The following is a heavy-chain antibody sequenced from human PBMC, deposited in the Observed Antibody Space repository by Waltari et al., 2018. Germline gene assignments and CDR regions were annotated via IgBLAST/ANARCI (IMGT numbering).Heavy chain of an antibody. J-gene: IGHJ4*01. D-gene: IGHD7-27*01. V-gene: IGHV3-15*01. CDR3: TTLDAPWGG. Sequence: EVQMVESGGGSMKPGDSLRLSCVASGFTFIPAWLTWARQAPGKGLEWVGRIKSKSDGATTDFAAPVKGRFSISREDSQNMVFLQMNSLRTEDTAVYYCTTLDAPWGGWGHGTLVTVS. CDR2: IKSKSDGATT. CDR1: GFTFIPAW.